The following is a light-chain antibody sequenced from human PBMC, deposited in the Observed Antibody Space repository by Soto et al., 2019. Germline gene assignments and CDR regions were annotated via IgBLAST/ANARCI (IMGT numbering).Light chain of an antibody. CDR1: SSDVGGYNS. V-gene: IGLV2-14*01. J-gene: IGLJ1*01. CDR2: DVT. CDR3: CSYAGSSTYV. Sequence: QSALTQPASVSGSPGQSITISCTGTSSDVGGYNSVSWYQQHPGKAPKLVIYDVTSRPSGVSNRFSGSKSGNTASLTISGLQAEDEGDYYCCSYAGSSTYVFGTGTKVTVL.